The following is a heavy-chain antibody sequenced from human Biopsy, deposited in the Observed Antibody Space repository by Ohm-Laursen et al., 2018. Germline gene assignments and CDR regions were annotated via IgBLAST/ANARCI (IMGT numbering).Heavy chain of an antibody. D-gene: IGHD2-21*01. CDR2: INQDGSVK. CDR3: ARSLWPEDY. CDR1: GFTFSSYY. J-gene: IGHJ4*02. V-gene: IGHV3-7*01. Sequence: GSLRLSCAASGFTFSSYYMSWFRLAPGKGLEWVANINQDGSVKNYVDSVKARFTISRDNAENSVYLQMSSLRSDDTAVYYCARSLWPEDYWGQGTLVTVSS.